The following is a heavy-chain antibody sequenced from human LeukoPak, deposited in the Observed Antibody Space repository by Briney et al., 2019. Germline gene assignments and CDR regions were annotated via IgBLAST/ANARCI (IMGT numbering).Heavy chain of an antibody. CDR1: GFTFSSYA. D-gene: IGHD2-2*02. Sequence: AGGSLRLSCAASGFTFSSYAIHWVRQAPGKGLEWVAVISYDGTNKYYPDSVKGRFTISRDNSKNTLYLQMSSLRPEDTAVYYCARDRGGYCSSTNCYISPSPWFDPWGQGTLVTVSS. V-gene: IGHV3-30-3*01. CDR2: ISYDGTNK. CDR3: ARDRGGYCSSTNCYISPSPWFDP. J-gene: IGHJ5*02.